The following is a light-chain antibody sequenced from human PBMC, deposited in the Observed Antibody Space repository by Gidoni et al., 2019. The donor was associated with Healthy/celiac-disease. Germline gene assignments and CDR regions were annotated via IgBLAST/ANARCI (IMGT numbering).Light chain of an antibody. J-gene: IGKJ1*01. CDR1: QSVSSSY. CDR3: QQYGSSPRT. Sequence: ELVLPHSPGTLSLSPGESATLSCRASQSVSSSYLAWYQQKPGQAPRLLIDGASSRATGIPDRFSGSGSGTDFTLTSSRLEPEDCAVYYCQQYGSSPRTFGKGTKVEIK. CDR2: GAS. V-gene: IGKV3-20*01.